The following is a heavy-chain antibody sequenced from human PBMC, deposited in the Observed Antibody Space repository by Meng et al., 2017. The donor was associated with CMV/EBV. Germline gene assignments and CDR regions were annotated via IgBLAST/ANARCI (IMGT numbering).Heavy chain of an antibody. CDR2: IYTSGST. J-gene: IGHJ5*02. Sequence: VPGGSISSYFWSWVRQPAGKGLEGIGRIYTSGSTNYNPSLKSRVTMSVDTSKNQFSLKLSSVTAADTAVYYCARDLGAAADPNWFDPWGQGTLVTVSS. V-gene: IGHV4-4*07. D-gene: IGHD6-13*01. CDR1: GGSISSYF. CDR3: ARDLGAAADPNWFDP.